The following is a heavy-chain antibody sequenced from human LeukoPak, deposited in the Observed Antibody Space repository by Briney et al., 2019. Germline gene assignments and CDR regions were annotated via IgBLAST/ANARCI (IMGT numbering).Heavy chain of an antibody. D-gene: IGHD4-17*01. V-gene: IGHV4-61*01. CDR3: AREHYGDFDY. CDR2: IYYSGST. Sequence: SETLSLTCTVSGDSISSDTYYWSWIRQPPGKGLEWIGYIYYSGSTNYNPSLKSRVTVSVDTSKNQFSLKLSSVTAADTAVYYCAREHYGDFDYWGQGTLVTVSS. CDR1: GDSISSDTYY. J-gene: IGHJ4*02.